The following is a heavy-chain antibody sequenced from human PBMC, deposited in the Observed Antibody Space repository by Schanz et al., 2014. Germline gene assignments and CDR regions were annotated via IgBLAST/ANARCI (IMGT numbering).Heavy chain of an antibody. V-gene: IGHV1-2*06. CDR1: GYTFTGYY. Sequence: QVQLVQSGAEMKKPGASVKVSCKVSGYTFTGYYMHWVRQAPGQGLEWMGQINPNSGATIYAQNFQGRVTMTRDTSISTAYMELSRLRSDDTAVYYCARAVPDNNGYQGPFDHWGQGTLVTVSS. D-gene: IGHD3-22*01. CDR3: ARAVPDNNGYQGPFDH. J-gene: IGHJ4*02. CDR2: INPNSGAT.